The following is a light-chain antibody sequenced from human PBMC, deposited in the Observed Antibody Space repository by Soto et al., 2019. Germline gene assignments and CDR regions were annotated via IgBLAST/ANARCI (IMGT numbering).Light chain of an antibody. CDR1: QSINNY. CDR2: AAT. J-gene: IGKJ2*01. V-gene: IGKV1-39*01. Sequence: DIRMTQSPSSLSASLGDRVTITFRASQSINNYLNWYQQEEGKAPKLLIYAATSLQSGVPSRFSGSGSGTEFTLTISSLQPGDFATYYCQQSYNSPYTFGLGTKVDTK. CDR3: QQSYNSPYT.